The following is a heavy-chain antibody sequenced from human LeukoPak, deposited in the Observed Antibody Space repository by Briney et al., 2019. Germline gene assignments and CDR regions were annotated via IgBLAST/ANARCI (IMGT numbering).Heavy chain of an antibody. CDR1: GFTFSRYW. CDR2: IKEDGSEK. J-gene: IGHJ6*03. Sequence: GGSLRLSCAASGFTFSRYWMSWVRQAPGKGLEWVANIKEDGSEKYYVDSVKGRLTISRDNAKNSLSLQIKSLRAEDTAVYYCARQQAVVVVAATPDEDYGYSVDYYYYMDVWGKGTTVTVSS. CDR3: ARQQAVVVVAATPDEDYGYSVDYYYYMDV. D-gene: IGHD2-15*01. V-gene: IGHV3-7*01.